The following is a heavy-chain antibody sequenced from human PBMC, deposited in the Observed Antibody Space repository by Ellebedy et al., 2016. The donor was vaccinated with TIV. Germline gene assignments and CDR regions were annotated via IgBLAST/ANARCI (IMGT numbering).Heavy chain of an antibody. CDR2: IYYSGST. V-gene: IGHV4-59*01. CDR1: GGSISSYY. J-gene: IGHJ4*02. Sequence: SETLSLTXTVSGGSISSYYWSWIRQPPGKGLEWIGYIYYSGSTNYNPSLKSRVTISVDTSKNQFSLKLSSATAADTAVYYCARDLEGYWGQGTLVTVSS. D-gene: IGHD5-24*01. CDR3: ARDLEGY.